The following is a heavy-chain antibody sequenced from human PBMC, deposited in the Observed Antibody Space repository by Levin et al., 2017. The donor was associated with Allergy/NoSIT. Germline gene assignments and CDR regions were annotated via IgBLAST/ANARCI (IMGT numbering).Heavy chain of an antibody. CDR2: ISYTGGTI. Sequence: GESLKISCAGSGFTFGSYSMNWVRQAPGRGLEWVSYISYTGGTIYYADSVKGRFTISRDNAKNSLYLQMNSLRVEDTAIYYCARDTGDTSGCPESWGQGTLVTVSS. J-gene: IGHJ5*02. CDR3: ARDTGDTSGCPES. V-gene: IGHV3-48*01. D-gene: IGHD6-19*01. CDR1: GFTFGSYS.